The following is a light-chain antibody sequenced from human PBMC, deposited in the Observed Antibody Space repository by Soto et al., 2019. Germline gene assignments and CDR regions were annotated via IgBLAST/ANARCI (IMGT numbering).Light chain of an antibody. CDR1: QSVSSY. V-gene: IGKV3-15*01. J-gene: IGKJ1*01. CDR3: VQSFHLWR. Sequence: EIILKMSPATLSLKNGERATLSCRASQSVSSYLAWYQQKPGQVPRLLIYGASNRATGVSARFSGSGSGTEFTLTFCCLQSEDIAVYYCVQSFHLWRFSDGTMV. CDR2: GAS.